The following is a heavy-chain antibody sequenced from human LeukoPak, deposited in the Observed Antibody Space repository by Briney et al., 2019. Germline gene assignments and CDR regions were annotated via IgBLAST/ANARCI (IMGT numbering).Heavy chain of an antibody. V-gene: IGHV4-34*01. CDR3: ARASVPYYYYMDV. Sequence: PSETLSLTCAVYGGSFSGYYWSWIRQPPGKGLEWIGEINHSGSTNYNPSLKSRVTISVDTSKNQFSLKLSSVTAADTAVYYCARASVPYYYYMDVWGKGTTVTVSS. CDR1: GGSFSGYY. D-gene: IGHD2-2*01. J-gene: IGHJ6*03. CDR2: INHSGST.